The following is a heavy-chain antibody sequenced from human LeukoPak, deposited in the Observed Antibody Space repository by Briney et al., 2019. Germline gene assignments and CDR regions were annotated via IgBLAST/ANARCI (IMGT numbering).Heavy chain of an antibody. CDR1: GFTVSSYS. D-gene: IGHD1-1*01. Sequence: GGSLRLSCAASGFTVSSYSMNWVRQAPGKGLEWVSGISWNSGSIGYADSVKGRFTISRDNAKNSLYLQMNSLRAEDMALYYCAKGGHGYGDAFDIWGQGTMVTVSS. J-gene: IGHJ3*02. CDR3: AKGGHGYGDAFDI. CDR2: ISWNSGSI. V-gene: IGHV3-9*03.